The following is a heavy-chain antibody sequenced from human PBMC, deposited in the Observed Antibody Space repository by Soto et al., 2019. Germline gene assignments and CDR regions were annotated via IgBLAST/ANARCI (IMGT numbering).Heavy chain of an antibody. CDR3: ARTVLEWLFANFDY. CDR1: GGSISSSGYY. Sequence: PSETLSLTCTVSGGSISSSGYYWSWIRQHPGKGLEWIGYIYYSGSTYYNPSLKSRVTISVDTSKNQFSLKLSSVTAADTAVYYCARTVLEWLFANFDYWGQGTLVTVSS. J-gene: IGHJ4*02. CDR2: IYYSGST. D-gene: IGHD3-3*01. V-gene: IGHV4-31*03.